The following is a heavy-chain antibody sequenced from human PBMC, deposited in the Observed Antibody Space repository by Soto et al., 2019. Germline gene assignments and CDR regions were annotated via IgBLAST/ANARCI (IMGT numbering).Heavy chain of an antibody. CDR3: ARERGKLYETHAYDQSGGFDA. CDR2: LSVLNPNT. Sequence: ASVKVSCKASGYTFTNYGISWIRQAPGQGLEWMGWLSVLNPNTHYAQKFQGRVTMTRDTSTTTAYLELRSLRSDDTAIYYCARERGKLYETHAYDQSGGFDACGQGPLVTVSS. J-gene: IGHJ4*02. CDR1: GYTFTNYG. D-gene: IGHD2-15*01. V-gene: IGHV1-18*01.